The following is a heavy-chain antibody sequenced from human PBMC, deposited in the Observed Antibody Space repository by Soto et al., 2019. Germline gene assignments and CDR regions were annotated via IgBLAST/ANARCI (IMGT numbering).Heavy chain of an antibody. CDR1: DGSISGSY. CDR3: ARLEPLFSTNPYYYNAMHV. J-gene: IGHJ6*02. CDR2: VHYTGSN. Sequence: QVPLQESGPRLVKPSETLSLTCTVSDGSISGSYWSWIRQAPEKGLEWIGYVHYTGSNNYNPSLKSRVTLSLDQCKNQFSLKLSSVTADDTAVYYCARLEPLFSTNPYYYNAMHVWCQGTTVTVS. V-gene: IGHV4-59*01. D-gene: IGHD2-8*01.